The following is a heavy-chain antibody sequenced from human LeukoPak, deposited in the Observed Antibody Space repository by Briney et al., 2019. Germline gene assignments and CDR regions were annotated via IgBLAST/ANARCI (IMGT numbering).Heavy chain of an antibody. Sequence: GGSLRLSCAASGFTVSSNYMSWVRQAPGKGLEWVSVIYSGGSTYYADSVKGRFTISRDNSKDTLYLQMNSLRAEDTAVYYCARVVKDYVWGSYVMDAFDIWGQGTMVTVSS. CDR1: GFTVSSNY. CDR3: ARVVKDYVWGSYVMDAFDI. D-gene: IGHD3-16*01. V-gene: IGHV3-66*01. CDR2: IYSGGST. J-gene: IGHJ3*02.